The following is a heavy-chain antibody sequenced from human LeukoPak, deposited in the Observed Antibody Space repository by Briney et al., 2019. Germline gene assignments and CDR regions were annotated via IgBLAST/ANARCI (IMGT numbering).Heavy chain of an antibody. CDR3: ARVVMGSSGWSYYYYYYMDV. CDR2: ISAYNGNT. V-gene: IGHV1-18*01. Sequence: ASVTVSCKASGYTFTSYGISWVRQAPGQGLEWMGWISAYNGNTNYAQKLQGRVTMTTDTSTSTAYMELRSLRSDDTAVYYCARVVMGSSGWSYYYYYYMDVWGKGTTVTVSS. D-gene: IGHD6-19*01. J-gene: IGHJ6*03. CDR1: GYTFTSYG.